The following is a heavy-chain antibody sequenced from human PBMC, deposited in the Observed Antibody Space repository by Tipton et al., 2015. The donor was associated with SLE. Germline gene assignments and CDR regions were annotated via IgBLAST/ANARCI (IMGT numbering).Heavy chain of an antibody. CDR1: GFTFSFYA. V-gene: IGHV3-23*01. CDR2: VGGSSDGTT. Sequence: SLRLSCAASGFTFSFYAMNWVRQAPGKGLEWVSSVGGSSDGTTHYADSVKGRFTISTDNSKNTLYLQMNSLRADDTAVYYCAKGEYSTPLGAFDTWGQGTRVTVSS. J-gene: IGHJ3*02. CDR3: AKGEYSTPLGAFDT. D-gene: IGHD6-6*01.